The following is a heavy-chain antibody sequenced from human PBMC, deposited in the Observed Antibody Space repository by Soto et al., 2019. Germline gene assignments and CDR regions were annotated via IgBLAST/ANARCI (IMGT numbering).Heavy chain of an antibody. J-gene: IGHJ4*02. CDR2: ISYDGSNK. V-gene: IGHV3-30-3*01. Sequence: QVQLVESGGGVVQPGRSLRLSCAASGFTFSSYAMHWVRQAPGKGLEWVAVISYDGSNKYYADSVKGRFTISRDNSKNSRYLNMNGPRAEEKAVYYCARARFDTPALDYWGQGTLVTVSS. CDR3: ARARFDTPALDY. D-gene: IGHD3-16*01. CDR1: GFTFSSYA.